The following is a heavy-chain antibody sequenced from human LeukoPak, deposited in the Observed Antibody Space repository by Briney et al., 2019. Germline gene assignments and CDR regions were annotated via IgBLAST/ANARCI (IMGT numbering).Heavy chain of an antibody. Sequence: GGSLRLSCAASGFTFSSYSMNWVRQAPGKGLEWVSSISSSSSYIYYADSVKGRFTISRDNSKNTLYLQMNSLRAEDTAVYYCARDSDNYAMDVWGQGTTVTVSS. CDR3: ARDSDNYAMDV. V-gene: IGHV3-21*04. CDR1: GFTFSSYS. J-gene: IGHJ6*02. CDR2: ISSSSSYI.